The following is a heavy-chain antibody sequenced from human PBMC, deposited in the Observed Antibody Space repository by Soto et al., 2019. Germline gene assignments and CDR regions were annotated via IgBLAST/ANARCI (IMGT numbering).Heavy chain of an antibody. CDR1: GSNFTTFG. Sequence: GESLKPPWKGSGSNFTTFGIGWVRQLPGKGLEWMGIIYPGDSENRYSPSFRGQVTISAEKSITTVYLQGSSLKGSDTVRYYCASFYDGFGDHVGGLDIWGQGTMVTVSS. D-gene: IGHD3-16*01. CDR2: IYPGDSEN. V-gene: IGHV5-51*01. CDR3: ASFYDGFGDHVGGLDI. J-gene: IGHJ3*02.